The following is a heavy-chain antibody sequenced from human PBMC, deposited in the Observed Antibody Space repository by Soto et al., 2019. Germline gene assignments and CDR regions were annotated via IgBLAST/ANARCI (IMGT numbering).Heavy chain of an antibody. D-gene: IGHD3-10*01. Sequence: SETLSLTCTVSGGSVSGGSYYWNWIRQPPGKRLERIGYIYFSGSTNYNPSLKSRITMSIDTSKNQYSLRLSSVSTADTVLYYCATGRVLYGSEYWGQGTLVTVSS. CDR3: ATGRVLYGSEY. CDR1: GGSVSGGSYY. J-gene: IGHJ4*02. CDR2: IYFSGST. V-gene: IGHV4-61*01.